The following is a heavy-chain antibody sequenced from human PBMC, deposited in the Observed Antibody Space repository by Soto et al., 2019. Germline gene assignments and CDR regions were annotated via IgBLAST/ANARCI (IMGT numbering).Heavy chain of an antibody. CDR3: ARYVAVAAATGYGAFDI. J-gene: IGHJ3*02. D-gene: IGHD2-2*01. Sequence: ASVKVSCKASGYTFTSYGISWVRQAPGQGLEWMGWISAYNGNTNYAQKLQGRVTMTTDTSTSTAYMELSSLRSEDTAVYYCARYVAVAAATGYGAFDIWGQGTMVTVSS. CDR1: GYTFTSYG. V-gene: IGHV1-18*01. CDR2: ISAYNGNT.